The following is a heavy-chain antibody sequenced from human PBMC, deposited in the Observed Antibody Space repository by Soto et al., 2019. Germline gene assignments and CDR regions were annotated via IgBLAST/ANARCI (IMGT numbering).Heavy chain of an antibody. J-gene: IGHJ4*02. CDR3: ARGRRAGATGGFDY. CDR1: GFTVSSNY. CDR2: FYSGGNT. V-gene: IGHV3-53*01. Sequence: EVQLVESGGGLIQPGGSLRLSCAASGFTVSSNYMSWVRQAPGKGLEWVSGFYSGGNTYYADSVKGRFAISRDNSKNTLYLQINSLRAEDTAVYYCARGRRAGATGGFDYWGQGTLVTVPS. D-gene: IGHD1-26*01.